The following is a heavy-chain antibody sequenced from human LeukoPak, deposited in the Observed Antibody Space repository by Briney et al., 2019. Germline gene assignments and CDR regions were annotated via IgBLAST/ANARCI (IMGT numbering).Heavy chain of an antibody. CDR1: GYTFTGYY. D-gene: IGHD3-10*01. CDR3: ARDYNFDYYGSGHAGYYYGMDV. V-gene: IGHV1-2*02. CDR2: INPNSGGT. J-gene: IGHJ6*02. Sequence: ASVKVSCKASGYTFTGYYMHWVRQTPGQGPEWMGWINPNSGGTNYAQKFQGRVTMTRDTSISTAYMELSRLRSDDTAVYYCARDYNFDYYGSGHAGYYYGMDVWGHGTTVTVSS.